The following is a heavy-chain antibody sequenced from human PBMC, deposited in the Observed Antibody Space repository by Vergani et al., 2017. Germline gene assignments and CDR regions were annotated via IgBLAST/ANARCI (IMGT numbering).Heavy chain of an antibody. J-gene: IGHJ4*02. V-gene: IGHV1-69*08. Sequence: QVQLVQSGAEVKKPGSSVKVSCKASGGTFSSYTISWVRQAPGQGLEWMGRIIPILGIANYAQKFQGRVTITADKSTSTAYMELSSLRSEDTAVYYCARDPPNGSGSPPDYWGQGILVTVSS. CDR1: GGTFSSYT. CDR2: IIPILGIA. D-gene: IGHD3-10*01. CDR3: ARDPPNGSGSPPDY.